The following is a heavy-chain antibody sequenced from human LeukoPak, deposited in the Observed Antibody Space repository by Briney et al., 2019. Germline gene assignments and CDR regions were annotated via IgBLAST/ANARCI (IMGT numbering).Heavy chain of an antibody. CDR3: AKAPHCPNDVCRYFDY. D-gene: IGHD2-8*01. J-gene: IGHJ4*02. V-gene: IGHV3-23*01. Sequence: GGSLRLSCAASGFTFTTYPMSWVRPAPGKGLEWVSAISASGGDTYYADSVKGRFTISRDNSRSTVFLQMSSLRDEDTAVYYCAKAPHCPNDVCRYFDYWGQGILVTVSS. CDR1: GFTFTTYP. CDR2: ISASGGDT.